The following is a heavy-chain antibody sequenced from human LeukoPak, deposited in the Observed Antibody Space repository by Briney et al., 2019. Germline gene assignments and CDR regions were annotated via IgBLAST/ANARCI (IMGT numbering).Heavy chain of an antibody. Sequence: GGSLRLSCAASGFTFSSYSMNWVRKAPGKGLGWVSSISSSSSYIYYADSVKGRFTISRDNAKNSLYLQMDSLRAEDTAVYYCARDTYYDILTGPSRLDVWGKGTTVTVSS. CDR3: ARDTYYDILTGPSRLDV. CDR2: ISSSSSYI. CDR1: GFTFSSYS. V-gene: IGHV3-21*01. D-gene: IGHD3-9*01. J-gene: IGHJ6*04.